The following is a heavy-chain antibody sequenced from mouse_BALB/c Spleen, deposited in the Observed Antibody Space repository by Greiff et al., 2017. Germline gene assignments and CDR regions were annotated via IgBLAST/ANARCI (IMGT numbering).Heavy chain of an antibody. CDR2: IDPANGNT. CDR3: ARKEGSSGYVGY. D-gene: IGHD3-1*01. V-gene: IGHV14-3*02. J-gene: IGHJ2*01. CDR1: GFNIKDTY. Sequence: EVQLQQSGAELVKPGASVKLSCTASGFNIKDTYMHWVKQRPEQGLEWIGRIDPANGNTKYDPKFQGKATITADTSSNTAYLQLSSLTSEDTAVYYCARKEGSSGYVGYWGQGTTLTVSS.